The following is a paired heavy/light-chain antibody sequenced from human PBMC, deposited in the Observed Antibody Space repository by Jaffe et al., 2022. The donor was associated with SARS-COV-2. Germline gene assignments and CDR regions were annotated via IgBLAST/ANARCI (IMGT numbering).Light chain of an antibody. CDR1: SSNIGNDY. CDR2: DNN. J-gene: IGLJ7*01. Sequence: QFVLTQPPSVSAAPGQKVTISCSGSSSNIGNDYVSWYQQLPGTAPKLLIYDNNKRPSGIPDRFSGSKSGTSATLGITGLQTGDEADYYCGTWDGSLSAAVFGGGTQLTVL. CDR3: GTWDGSLSAAV. V-gene: IGLV1-51*01.
Heavy chain of an antibody. CDR1: GFTFSSYG. J-gene: IGHJ4*02. CDR2: ISYDGSNK. V-gene: IGHV3-30*18. Sequence: QVQLVESGGGVVQPGRSLRLSCAASGFTFSSYGMHWVRQAPGKGLEWVALISYDGSNKYYADSVKGRFTISRDNSKSTLSLQMNSLRAEDTAVYYCVKDQGSIVVIPTTSDYWGQGTLVTVSS. CDR3: VKDQGSIVVIPTTSDY. D-gene: IGHD2-2*01.